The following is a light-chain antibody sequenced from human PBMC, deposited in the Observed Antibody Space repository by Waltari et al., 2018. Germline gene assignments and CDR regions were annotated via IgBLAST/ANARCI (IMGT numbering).Light chain of an antibody. CDR1: QSLVYSDGNTY. J-gene: IGKJ3*01. Sequence: DIVLTQTPLSSPVTLGQPASIPCRSSQSLVYSDGNTYLSWLQQRPGQPLRLLIYQVSNRFSGVPDRFSGSGAGTDFTLKISRVEAEDVGVYYCQQYFDTPSFGPGTKVEIK. V-gene: IGKV2-24*01. CDR2: QVS. CDR3: QQYFDTPS.